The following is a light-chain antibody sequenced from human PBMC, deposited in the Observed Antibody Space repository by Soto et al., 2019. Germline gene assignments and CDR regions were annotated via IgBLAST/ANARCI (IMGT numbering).Light chain of an antibody. Sequence: DIPMTQSPSTLSASVGDRVTITCRASQSISSWLAWYQQKPGKAPKLLIYKASSLESGVPSRFSGSGSGTEFTLTISSLQPDDFATYYCQQYNSYWGTFGQGTKLEIK. CDR3: QQYNSYWGT. V-gene: IGKV1-5*03. CDR2: KAS. CDR1: QSISSW. J-gene: IGKJ2*01.